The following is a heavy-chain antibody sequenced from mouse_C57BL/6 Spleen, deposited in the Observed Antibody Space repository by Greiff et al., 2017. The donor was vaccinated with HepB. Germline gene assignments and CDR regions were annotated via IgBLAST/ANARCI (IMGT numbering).Heavy chain of an antibody. CDR3: ARSDSNYERVAY. CDR2: IYPGSGNT. V-gene: IGHV1-76*01. CDR1: GYTFTDYY. D-gene: IGHD2-5*01. J-gene: IGHJ3*01. Sequence: QVQLQQSGAELVRPGASVKLSCKASGYTFTDYYINWVKQRPGQGLEWIARIYPGSGNTYYNEKFKGKATLTAEKSSSTAYMQLSSLTSEDSAVYFCARSDSNYERVAYWGQGTLVTVSA.